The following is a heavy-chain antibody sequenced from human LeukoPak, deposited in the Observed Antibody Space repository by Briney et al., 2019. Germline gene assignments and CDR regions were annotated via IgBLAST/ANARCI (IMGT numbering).Heavy chain of an antibody. D-gene: IGHD3-22*01. CDR2: ISYDGSNK. J-gene: IGHJ6*02. Sequence: PGGSLRLSCAASGFTFSSYAMHWVRQAPGKGLEWVAVISYDGSNKYYADSVKGRFTISRDNSKNTLYLQMNSLRAEDTTVYYCATDKNYYDSGGRWGYYYYYYGMDVWGQGTTVTVSS. CDR3: ATDKNYYDSGGRWGYYYYYYGMDV. V-gene: IGHV3-30-3*01. CDR1: GFTFSSYA.